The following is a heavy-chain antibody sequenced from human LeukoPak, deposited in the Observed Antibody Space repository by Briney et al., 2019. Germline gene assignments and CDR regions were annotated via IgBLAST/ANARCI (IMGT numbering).Heavy chain of an antibody. CDR2: ISGSGGST. J-gene: IGHJ6*03. V-gene: IGHV3-23*01. D-gene: IGHD3-16*01. CDR3: AKWGGTYYYYYYYMDV. CDR1: GFTFSSYG. Sequence: PGGSLRLSCAASGFTFSSYGMSWVRQAPGKGLEWVSAISGSGGSTYYADSVKGRFTISRDNSKNTLYLQMNSLRAEDTAVYYCAKWGGTYYYYYYYMDVWGKGTTVTISS.